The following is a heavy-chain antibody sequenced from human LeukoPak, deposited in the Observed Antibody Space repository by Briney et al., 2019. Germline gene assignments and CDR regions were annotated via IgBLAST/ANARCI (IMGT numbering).Heavy chain of an antibody. J-gene: IGHJ4*02. CDR3: AKEGDATPWFDY. Sequence: PGGSLRLSCAASGFTFDDYTMHWVRQGPGKGLEWVSLVSWDGGSTYYADSVKGRFTISRDNSKNSLYLQMNSLRTEDTALYYCAKEGDATPWFDYWGQGIVVTVSS. CDR2: VSWDGGST. D-gene: IGHD2-15*01. CDR1: GFTFDDYT. V-gene: IGHV3-43*01.